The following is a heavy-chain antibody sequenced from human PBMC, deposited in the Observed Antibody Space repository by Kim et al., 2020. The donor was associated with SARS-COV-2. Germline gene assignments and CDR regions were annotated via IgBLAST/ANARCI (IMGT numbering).Heavy chain of an antibody. Sequence: GRFTISRDNSKNTLYLQMNSLRAEDTAVYYCARGGYYDILTGDRYYFDYWGQGTLVTVSS. CDR3: ARGGYYDILTGDRYYFDY. V-gene: IGHV3-53*03. J-gene: IGHJ4*02. D-gene: IGHD3-9*01.